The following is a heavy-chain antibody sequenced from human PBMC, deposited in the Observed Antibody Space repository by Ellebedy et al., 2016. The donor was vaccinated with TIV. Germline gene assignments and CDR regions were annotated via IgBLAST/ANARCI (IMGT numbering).Heavy chain of an antibody. V-gene: IGHV3-48*03. CDR1: GFTFSSYE. Sequence: GESLKISCAVSGFTFSSYEMNWVRQAPGKGLEWVSYISGSASVTAYADSVKGRFTISRDNAKNSLYLQMNSLRAEDTAVFYCARELAAAGFFDYWGQGTLVTVSS. CDR2: ISGSASVT. D-gene: IGHD6-13*01. J-gene: IGHJ4*02. CDR3: ARELAAAGFFDY.